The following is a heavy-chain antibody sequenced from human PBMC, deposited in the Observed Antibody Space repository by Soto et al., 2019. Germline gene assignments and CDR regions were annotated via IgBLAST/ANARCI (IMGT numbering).Heavy chain of an antibody. J-gene: IGHJ4*02. V-gene: IGHV4-59*08. CDR2: VYHSGTT. CDR3: ARQLSVDYCDY. Sequence: PSQTLSLTCTVSGGSISNYYWRWIRQPPGKGPEWIGYVYHSGTTNDNPCLGSRLTIPVDRSKNQFYLKLRSVTAADKAVYYCARQLSVDYCDYWGQGAXVRVS. CDR1: GGSISNYY.